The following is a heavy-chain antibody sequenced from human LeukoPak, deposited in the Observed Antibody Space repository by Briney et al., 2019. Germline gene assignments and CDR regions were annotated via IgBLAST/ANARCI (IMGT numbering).Heavy chain of an antibody. Sequence: SETLSLTCAVYGGSFSGYYWSWIRQPPGKGLEWLGEINHSRSTNYNPSLKSRVTISVDTSKNQFSLKLSSVTAADTAVYYCARGPSRVFLEWLPALSFDYWGQGTLVTVSS. V-gene: IGHV4-34*01. CDR3: ARGPSRVFLEWLPALSFDY. J-gene: IGHJ4*02. D-gene: IGHD3-3*01. CDR1: GGSFSGYY. CDR2: INHSRST.